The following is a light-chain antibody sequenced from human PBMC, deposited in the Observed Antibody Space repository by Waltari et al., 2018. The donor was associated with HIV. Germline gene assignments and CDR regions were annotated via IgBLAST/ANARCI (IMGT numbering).Light chain of an antibody. CDR1: SGHSSNA. CDR2: VNSDGSH. CDR3: QTWGTGIAV. V-gene: IGLV4-69*01. Sequence: QPVLTQPPSASGSLGASVKLTCTLSSGHSSNAIAWHQQQPEKGPRFLMKVNSDGSHNRGAGIPERCSGSSDGAERYLTISSLHSEDEADYYCQTWGTGIAVFGGGTKLTVL. J-gene: IGLJ3*02.